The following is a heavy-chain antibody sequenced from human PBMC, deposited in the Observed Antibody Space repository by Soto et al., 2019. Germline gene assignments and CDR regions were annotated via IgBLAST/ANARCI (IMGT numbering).Heavy chain of an antibody. V-gene: IGHV1-69*01. CDR3: ARVGHITNYGMAV. J-gene: IGHJ6*02. CDR1: GGTFSSYP. Sequence: QVQLVQSGAEVKKPGSSVKVSCEASGGTFSSYPINWVRQAPGQGLEWMGGIIPFFGTSNYAQKFQGRDTITADESTSTAYMELRSLRSEDTAVYYCARVGHITNYGMAVWGQGTTVTVSS. CDR2: IIPFFGTS. D-gene: IGHD1-26*01.